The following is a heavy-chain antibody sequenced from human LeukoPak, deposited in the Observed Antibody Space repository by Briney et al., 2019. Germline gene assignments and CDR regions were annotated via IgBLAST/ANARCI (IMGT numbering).Heavy chain of an antibody. CDR1: GGSISSGGYY. D-gene: IGHD2-2*01. CDR2: IFSSGST. V-gene: IGHV4-31*03. J-gene: IGHJ4*02. CDR3: ARGDCRSTSCYVGGYYFDC. Sequence: SETLSLTCIVSGGSISSGGYYWSWIRQHPGKGLEWIGYIFSSGSTYYNPSLKSRVTISIDTSKNQFSLKLSSVTAADTAVYYCARGDCRSTSCYVGGYYFDCWGRGTLVTVSS.